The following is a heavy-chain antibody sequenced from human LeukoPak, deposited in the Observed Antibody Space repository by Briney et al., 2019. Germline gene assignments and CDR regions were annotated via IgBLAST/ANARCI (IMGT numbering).Heavy chain of an antibody. J-gene: IGHJ4*02. V-gene: IGHV4-61*02. Sequence: SETLSLTCTVSSGSISSGSYYWSWIRQPAGKGLEWLGRIYTSGSTNYNPSLESRVTMSLDTSKNQFSLKLSSVTAADTAVYYCARDSSGIAAAGTDWGQGTLVTVSS. CDR3: ARDSSGIAAAGTD. CDR2: IYTSGST. CDR1: SGSISSGSYY. D-gene: IGHD6-25*01.